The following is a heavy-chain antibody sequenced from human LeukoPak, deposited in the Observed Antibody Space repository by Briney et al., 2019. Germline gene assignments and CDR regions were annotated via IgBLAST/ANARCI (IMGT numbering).Heavy chain of an antibody. CDR1: GGSFSGYY. CDR3: ARGIPYSY. Sequence: ASETLSLTCAVYGGSFSGYYWSWIRQPPGKGLEWIGEINHSGSTNYNPSLKSRVTISVDTSKNQFSLKLSSVTAADTAVYYCARGIPYSYWGQGTLVTVSS. CDR2: INHSGST. D-gene: IGHD5-18*01. J-gene: IGHJ4*02. V-gene: IGHV4-34*01.